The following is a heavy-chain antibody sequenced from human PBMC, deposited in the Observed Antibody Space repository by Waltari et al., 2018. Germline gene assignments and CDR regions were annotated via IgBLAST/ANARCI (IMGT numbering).Heavy chain of an antibody. Sequence: QVQLQESGPGLVKPSQTLSLTCTVSGGSISSGSYYWSWIRQPAGKGLEWLGRIYTSGSTNYNPSLKSRITISVVTSKNQFSLKLSSVTAADTAVYYCARMIAAAAYFDYWGQGTLVTVSS. CDR2: IYTSGST. V-gene: IGHV4-61*02. CDR3: ARMIAAAAYFDY. J-gene: IGHJ4*02. CDR1: GGSISSGSYY. D-gene: IGHD6-13*01.